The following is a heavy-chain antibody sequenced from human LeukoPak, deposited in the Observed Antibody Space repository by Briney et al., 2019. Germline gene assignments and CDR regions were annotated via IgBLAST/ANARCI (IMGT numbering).Heavy chain of an antibody. CDR2: ISSTGGTT. J-gene: IGHJ6*03. V-gene: IGHV3-23*01. D-gene: IGHD2-15*01. Sequence: GGSLRLSCAASGFTFSSYAMSWVRQAPGKGLEWVSSISSTGGTTYYADSVKDRFTISRDNSKNTLYLQMNSLRAEDTAIYYCAKNGDRGAYCTGGTCYPYFYYYMDVWGKGTTVTI. CDR3: AKNGDRGAYCTGGTCYPYFYYYMDV. CDR1: GFTFSSYA.